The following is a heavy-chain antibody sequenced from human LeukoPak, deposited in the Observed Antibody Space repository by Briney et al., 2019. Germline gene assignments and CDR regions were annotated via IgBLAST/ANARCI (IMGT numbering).Heavy chain of an antibody. CDR1: GFTFSSYW. CDR2: IKQDGSEK. J-gene: IGHJ6*02. V-gene: IGHV3-7*04. D-gene: IGHD6-19*01. Sequence: PGGSLGLSCAASGFTFSSYWMSWVRQAPGKGLEWVANIKQDGSEKYYVDSVKGRFTISRDNAKNSLYLQMNSLRAEDTAVYYCARDLVAGAPYYYYYGMDVWGQGTTVTVSS. CDR3: ARDLVAGAPYYYYYGMDV.